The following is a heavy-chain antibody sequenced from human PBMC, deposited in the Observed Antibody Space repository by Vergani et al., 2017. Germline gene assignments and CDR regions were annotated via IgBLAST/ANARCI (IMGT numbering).Heavy chain of an antibody. Sequence: QITLKESGPTLVKPTQTLTLTCTFSGFSLSTSGVGVGWIRQPPGKALEWLALIDWDDDKYYSTSLKTRLTISKDTSKNQLVLTMTNMDPVDTATYYCARMRTNWGTYYYYGMDVWGQGTTVTVSS. CDR1: GFSLSTSGVG. J-gene: IGHJ6*02. CDR3: ARMRTNWGTYYYYGMDV. CDR2: IDWDDDK. V-gene: IGHV2-70*12. D-gene: IGHD7-27*01.